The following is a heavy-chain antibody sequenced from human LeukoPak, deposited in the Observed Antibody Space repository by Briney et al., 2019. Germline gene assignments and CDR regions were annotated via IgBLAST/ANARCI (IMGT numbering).Heavy chain of an antibody. J-gene: IGHJ4*02. D-gene: IGHD2-2*01. V-gene: IGHV3-30*18. Sequence: GRSLRLSCAASGFTFSSYGMHWVRQAPGKGLEWVAVISYDGSNKYYADSVKGRFTISRDNSKNTLYLQMNSLRAEDTAVYYCAKDGGTWIYYCSSTSCYFPSDWGQGTLVTVSS. CDR2: ISYDGSNK. CDR3: AKDGGTWIYYCSSTSCYFPSD. CDR1: GFTFSSYG.